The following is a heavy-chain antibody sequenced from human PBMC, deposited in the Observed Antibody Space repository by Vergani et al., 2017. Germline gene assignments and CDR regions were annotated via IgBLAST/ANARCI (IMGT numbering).Heavy chain of an antibody. Sequence: QVRLQESGPGLVKPSETLSLTCSVSGGSMSGYYWSWIRQPPGKELEWIGDMYHSGRTNYNPSLETRVTISGDTSKNQFSLKLNSVTAADTAVYYCGRVADCYGLGSRLLDLWGQGILVTVSS. CDR1: GGSMSGYY. V-gene: IGHV4-59*01. CDR2: MYHSGRT. J-gene: IGHJ5*02. D-gene: IGHD3-10*01. CDR3: GRVADCYGLGSRLLDL.